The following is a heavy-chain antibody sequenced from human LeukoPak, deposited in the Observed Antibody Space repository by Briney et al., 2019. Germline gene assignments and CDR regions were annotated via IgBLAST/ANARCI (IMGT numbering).Heavy chain of an antibody. CDR2: INHNGNVN. D-gene: IGHD3-10*01. J-gene: IGHJ6*02. V-gene: IGHV3-7*01. CDR3: ARDPPRYGSPYYYYGMDV. CDR1: GFTFSSYW. Sequence: GGSLRLSCAASGFTFSSYWMNWARQAPGKGLEWVASINHNGNVNYYVDSVKGRFTISRDNAKNSLYLQMNSLRAEDTAVYYCARDPPRYGSPYYYYGMDVWGQGTTVTVSS.